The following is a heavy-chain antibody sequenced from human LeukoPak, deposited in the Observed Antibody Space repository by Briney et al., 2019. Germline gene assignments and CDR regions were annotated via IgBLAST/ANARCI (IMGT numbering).Heavy chain of an antibody. V-gene: IGHV4-34*01. D-gene: IGHD3-10*01. CDR3: ARGFKVTMVRGAVGFDP. Sequence: GSLRLSCAASGFTFSSYWMNWIRQPPGKGLEWIGEINHSGSTNYNPSLKSRVTISVDTSKNQFSLKLSSVTAADTAVYYCARGFKVTMVRGAVGFDPWGQGTLVTVSS. CDR1: GFTFSSYW. J-gene: IGHJ5*02. CDR2: INHSGST.